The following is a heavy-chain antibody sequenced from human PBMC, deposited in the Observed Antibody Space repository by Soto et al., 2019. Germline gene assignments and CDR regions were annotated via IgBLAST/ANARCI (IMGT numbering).Heavy chain of an antibody. V-gene: IGHV4-30-4*01. Sequence: SETLSLTCTVSGGSISSGDYYWSWIRQPPGKGLEWIGYIYYSGSTYYNPSLKSRVTISVDTSKNQFSLKLSSVTAADTAVYYCARAGASWDCSIWYRRRYYYYRMDVWGQGSTVT. CDR1: GGSISSGDYY. D-gene: IGHD6-13*01. CDR2: IYYSGST. CDR3: ARAGASWDCSIWYRRRYYYYRMDV. J-gene: IGHJ6*02.